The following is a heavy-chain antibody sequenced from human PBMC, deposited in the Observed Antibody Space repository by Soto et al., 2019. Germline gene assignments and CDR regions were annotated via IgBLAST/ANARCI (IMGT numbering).Heavy chain of an antibody. CDR1: GGTFSSYA. CDR2: IIPIFGTA. J-gene: IGHJ6*02. V-gene: IGHV1-69*12. CDR3: ARHVPAAGYYYGMDV. D-gene: IGHD2-2*01. Sequence: QVQLVQSGAEVKKPGSSVKVSCKASGGTFSSYAISWVRQAPGQGLEWMGGIIPIFGTANYAQKFQGRVTITADESTSTAYMELSSLRSNDAAVYYCARHVPAAGYYYGMDVWGQGTTVTVSS.